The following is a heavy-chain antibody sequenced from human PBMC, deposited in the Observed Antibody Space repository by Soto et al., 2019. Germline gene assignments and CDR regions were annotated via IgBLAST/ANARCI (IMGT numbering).Heavy chain of an antibody. CDR1: GGSISSFNW. D-gene: IGHD6-25*01. CDR2: IYHSGTT. J-gene: IGHJ6*02. Sequence: SETLSLTCAVSGGSISSFNWWSWIRQTPGKGLEWIGEIYHSGTTNYNPTLTRRATISVDKSKNHFSLKFTCVTAADTAVYYCTRDRVAATRSSYYGFDAWGQGTRVTAP. CDR3: TRDRVAATRSSYYGFDA. V-gene: IGHV4-4*02.